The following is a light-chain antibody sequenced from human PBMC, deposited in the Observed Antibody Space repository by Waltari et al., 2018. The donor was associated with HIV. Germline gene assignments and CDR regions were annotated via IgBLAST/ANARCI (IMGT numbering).Light chain of an antibody. Sequence: SYELTQPPSVSVSPGQTARITCYGDALPKQYAYWYHQKPGQAPVLVIYKDTERPSGIPERFSGSSSGTTVTLTISGVQAEDEADYYCQSADSSGTWVFGGGTKLTVL. J-gene: IGLJ3*02. V-gene: IGLV3-25*03. CDR3: QSADSSGTWV. CDR2: KDT. CDR1: ALPKQY.